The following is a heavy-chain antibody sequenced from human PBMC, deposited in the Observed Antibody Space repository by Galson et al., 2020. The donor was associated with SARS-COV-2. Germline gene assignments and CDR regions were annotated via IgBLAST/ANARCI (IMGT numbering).Heavy chain of an antibody. CDR2: IYYSGST. D-gene: IGHD6-13*01. J-gene: IGHJ6*02. V-gene: IGHV4-59*08. Sequence: SETLSLTCTVSGGSISRYYWSWIRQPPGKGLEWIGYIYYSGSTNYNPSLKSRVTISVDTSKKQFSLKVRSVTAADTAVYYCARHMHITAAGISKTYYYYGMDVWGQGTTVTVSS. CDR1: GGSISRYY. CDR3: ARHMHITAAGISKTYYYYGMDV.